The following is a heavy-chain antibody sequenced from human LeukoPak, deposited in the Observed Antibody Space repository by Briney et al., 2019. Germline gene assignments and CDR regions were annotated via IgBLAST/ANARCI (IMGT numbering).Heavy chain of an antibody. J-gene: IGHJ5*02. D-gene: IGHD3-10*01. CDR2: INPNTGVT. V-gene: IGHV1-2*02. Sequence: ASVTVSCTTSAYTFTAYYMHWVRQAPGQGLEWMGWINPNTGVTTYAQKFQGRVTMTRDTSITTAYMELRRLRSDDTAIYYCARAVRGVVSPSRNWFDPWGQGTLVTVSS. CDR3: ARAVRGVVSPSRNWFDP. CDR1: AYTFTAYY.